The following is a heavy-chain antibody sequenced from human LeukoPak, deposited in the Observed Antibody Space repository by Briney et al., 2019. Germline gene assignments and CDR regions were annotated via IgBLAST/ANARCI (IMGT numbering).Heavy chain of an antibody. D-gene: IGHD3-10*01. Sequence: PGGSLRLSCAASEFTVSSNYMNWVRQAPGKGLEWVSIIYSGSSTYYADSVKGRFTISRDNSKNSLYLQMNSLRAEDTALYYCAKEGYAPGSRPTVNLDDWGQGTLVTVS. V-gene: IGHV3-53*05. CDR1: EFTVSSNY. CDR2: IYSGSST. CDR3: AKEGYAPGSRPTVNLDD. J-gene: IGHJ4*02.